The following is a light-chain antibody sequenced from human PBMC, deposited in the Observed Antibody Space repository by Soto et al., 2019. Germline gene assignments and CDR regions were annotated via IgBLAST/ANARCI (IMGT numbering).Light chain of an antibody. Sequence: DIQMTQSPSSLSASVGDRVTITCRASQSISNYLNWYQQKPGKAPNLLIYAASSLHSGVPSRFSGSGSGTDFTLTISSLQPEDSATYYCQQSYSTPAFGQGTKVEI. CDR3: QQSYSTPA. V-gene: IGKV1-39*01. CDR1: QSISNY. J-gene: IGKJ1*01. CDR2: AAS.